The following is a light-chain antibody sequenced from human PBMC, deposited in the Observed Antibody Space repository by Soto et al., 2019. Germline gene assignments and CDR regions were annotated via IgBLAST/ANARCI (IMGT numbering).Light chain of an antibody. CDR1: QSVSSSY. CDR2: VAS. Sequence: EIVLTQSPGTLSLSPGERATLSCRASQSVSSSYLAWYQQKPGQAPRPLIYVASSRAIGIPVRFSGSGSGTDFTLTISRLEPEDFAVYYCQQYGSSPWTFGQGTKVEIK. CDR3: QQYGSSPWT. J-gene: IGKJ1*01. V-gene: IGKV3-20*01.